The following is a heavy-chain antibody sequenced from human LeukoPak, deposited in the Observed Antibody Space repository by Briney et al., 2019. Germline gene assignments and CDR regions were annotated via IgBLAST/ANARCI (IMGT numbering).Heavy chain of an antibody. CDR2: ISGSGGST. V-gene: IGHV3-23*01. CDR1: GFTLSSYA. Sequence: RAGGSLRLSCAASGFTLSSYAMSWVRQAPGKGLEWVSAISGSGGSTYYADSVKGRFTISRDNSKNTLYLQMNSLRAEDTAVYYCAKEVTIFGVGIPPFDAFDIWGQGTMVTVSS. J-gene: IGHJ3*02. D-gene: IGHD3-3*01. CDR3: AKEVTIFGVGIPPFDAFDI.